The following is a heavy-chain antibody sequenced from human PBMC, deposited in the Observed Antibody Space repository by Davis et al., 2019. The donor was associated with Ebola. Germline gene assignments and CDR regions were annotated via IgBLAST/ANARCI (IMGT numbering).Heavy chain of an antibody. Sequence: GESLKISCAASGFTVSSNYMSWVRQAPGKGLEWVSVIYSGGSTYYADSVKGRFTISRDNSKNTLHLQMNSLRAEDTAVYYCARVRPSSGYGPFDYWGQGTLVTVSS. CDR1: GFTVSSNY. CDR2: IYSGGST. CDR3: ARVRPSSGYGPFDY. V-gene: IGHV3-53*01. D-gene: IGHD5-12*01. J-gene: IGHJ4*02.